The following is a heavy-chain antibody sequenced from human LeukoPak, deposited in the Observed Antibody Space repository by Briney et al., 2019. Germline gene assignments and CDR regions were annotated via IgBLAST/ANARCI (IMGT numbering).Heavy chain of an antibody. J-gene: IGHJ4*02. V-gene: IGHV4-59*11. Sequence: SETLSLTCTVSDDSINSHYWSWIRQPPGEGLEWIGYIYKSGSTSYNPSFKSRVTISVGTSKSQFSLKLSSVTAADTAVYYCARIKGGYTYGSFDYWGQGTLVTVSS. CDR3: ARIKGGYTYGSFDY. D-gene: IGHD5-18*01. CDR1: DDSINSHY. CDR2: IYKSGST.